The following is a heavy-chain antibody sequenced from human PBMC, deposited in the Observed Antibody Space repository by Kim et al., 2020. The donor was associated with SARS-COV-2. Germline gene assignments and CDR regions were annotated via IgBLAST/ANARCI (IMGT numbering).Heavy chain of an antibody. CDR2: IRSKVNIYST. V-gene: IGHV3-73*01. Sequence: GGSLRLSCAASGFTFSDSPIHWVRQASGKGLEWVCRIRSKVNIYSTAYAASGKVSFTISSEDSESTAHLHMNSLKTEDTAVYYCARIPGAAYAYW. J-gene: IGHJ2*01. D-gene: IGHD6-25*01. CDR3: ARIPGAAYAYW. CDR1: GFTFSDSP.